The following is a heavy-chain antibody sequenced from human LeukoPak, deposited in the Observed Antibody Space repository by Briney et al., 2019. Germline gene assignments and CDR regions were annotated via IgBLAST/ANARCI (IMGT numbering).Heavy chain of an antibody. J-gene: IGHJ4*02. D-gene: IGHD4-23*01. Sequence: PGRSLRLSCAASGFTFSSYGMHWVRQAPGKGLEWVAVISYDGSNKYYADSAKGRFTISRDNSKNTLYLQMNSLRAEDTAVYYCARRGDGGRSFDYWGQGTLVTVSS. V-gene: IGHV3-30*03. CDR3: ARRGDGGRSFDY. CDR1: GFTFSSYG. CDR2: ISYDGSNK.